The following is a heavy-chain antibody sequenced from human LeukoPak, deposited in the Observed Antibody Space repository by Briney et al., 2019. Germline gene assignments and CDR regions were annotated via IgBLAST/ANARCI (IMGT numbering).Heavy chain of an antibody. J-gene: IGHJ4*02. CDR3: ARASYYYDSSGYPGYYFDY. CDR2: INPNSGGT. Sequence: EASVKVSCKASGYTFTDYYMHWVRQAPGQGLEWMGWINPNSGGTNYAQKFRGRVTMTRDTSISTAYMELSRLRSDDTAVYYCARASYYYDSSGYPGYYFDYWGQGTLVTVSS. CDR1: GYTFTDYY. V-gene: IGHV1-2*02. D-gene: IGHD3-22*01.